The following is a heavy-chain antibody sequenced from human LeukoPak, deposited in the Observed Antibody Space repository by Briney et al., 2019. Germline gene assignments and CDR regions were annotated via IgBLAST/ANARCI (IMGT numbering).Heavy chain of an antibody. CDR2: IYYSGST. Sequence: SETLSLTXTVSGGSISSYYWSWIRQAPGKGLEWLGYIYYSGSTNYNPSLKSRVTISVDTSKNQFSLKLSSVTAADTAVYYCARDWYGSGINWFDPWGQGTLVTVSS. CDR1: GGSISSYY. D-gene: IGHD3-10*01. J-gene: IGHJ5*02. V-gene: IGHV4-59*01. CDR3: ARDWYGSGINWFDP.